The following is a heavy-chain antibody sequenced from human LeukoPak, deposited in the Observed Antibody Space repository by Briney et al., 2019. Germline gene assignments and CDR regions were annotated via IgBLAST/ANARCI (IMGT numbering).Heavy chain of an antibody. V-gene: IGHV3-30-3*01. CDR2: ISYDGSNK. J-gene: IGHJ4*02. D-gene: IGHD3-9*01. CDR3: AGFLTGLSVSDY. CDR1: GFTFSSYA. Sequence: GRSLRLSCAASGFTFSSYAMHWVRQAPGKGLEWVAVISYDGSNKYYADSVKGRFTISRDNSKNTLYLQMNSLRAEDTAVYYCAGFLTGLSVSDYWGQGTLVTVSS.